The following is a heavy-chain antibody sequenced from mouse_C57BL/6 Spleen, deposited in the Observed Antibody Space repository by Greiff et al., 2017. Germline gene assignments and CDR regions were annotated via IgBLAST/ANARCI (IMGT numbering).Heavy chain of an antibody. Sequence: QVQLQQSGAELVKPGASVKISCKASGYAFSSYWMNWVKQRPGTGLEWIGQIYPGDGDTNYNGKFKGKATLTADKSSSTAYMQLSSLTSEDSAVYFCARWSNSYYFDYWGQGTTLTVSS. J-gene: IGHJ2*01. D-gene: IGHD2-5*01. CDR1: GYAFSSYW. V-gene: IGHV1-80*01. CDR3: ARWSNSYYFDY. CDR2: IYPGDGDT.